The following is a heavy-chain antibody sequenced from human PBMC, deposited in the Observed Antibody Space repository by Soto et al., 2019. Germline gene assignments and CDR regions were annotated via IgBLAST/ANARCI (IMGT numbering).Heavy chain of an antibody. V-gene: IGHV4-30-4*02. D-gene: IGHD3-10*01. J-gene: IGHJ3*02. CDR1: GGSISSDDYY. CDR2: IYHSGSS. CDR3: ARLWGGAFDI. Sequence: SETLSLTCNVSGGSISSDDYYWSWIRQPPGKGLEWIGYIYHSGSSYYNPSLQSRVTISIDTSKNQLSLKLSSVTAADTAVYYCARLWGGAFDIWGEGTMVTVSS.